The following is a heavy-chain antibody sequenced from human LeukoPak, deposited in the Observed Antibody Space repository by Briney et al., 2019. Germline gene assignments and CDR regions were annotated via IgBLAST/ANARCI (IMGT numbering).Heavy chain of an antibody. CDR3: ARSVVVVAATSGLDY. J-gene: IGHJ4*02. D-gene: IGHD2-15*01. Sequence: GGSLRLSCAASGFTFSSYEMNWVRQAPGEGLEWVSYISSSGSTIYYTDSVKGRLTISRDNAKNSLYLQMNSLRAEDTAVYYCARSVVVVAATSGLDYWGQGTLVTVSS. V-gene: IGHV3-48*03. CDR1: GFTFSSYE. CDR2: ISSSGSTI.